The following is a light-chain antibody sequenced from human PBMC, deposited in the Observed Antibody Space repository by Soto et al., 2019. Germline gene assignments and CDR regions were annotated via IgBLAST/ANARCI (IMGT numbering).Light chain of an antibody. V-gene: IGKV1-39*01. CDR2: AAS. Sequence: IQMTQSPSSLSASVTARVTITCRASQTVNSYLNWYLQTPGKAPKLLISAASTLQGGVPSRFSASGSGTEFTLTISSLRVEDFGTYYCQQSFVSPYTFGQGTKLEI. J-gene: IGKJ2*01. CDR3: QQSFVSPYT. CDR1: QTVNSY.